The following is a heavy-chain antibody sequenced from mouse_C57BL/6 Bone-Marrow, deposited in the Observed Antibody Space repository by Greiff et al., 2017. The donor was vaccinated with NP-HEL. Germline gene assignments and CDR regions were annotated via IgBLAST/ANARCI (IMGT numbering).Heavy chain of an antibody. V-gene: IGHV6-3*01. CDR2: IRLKSDNYAT. CDR1: GFTFSNYW. CDR3: TKVYYGCGYFDY. Sequence: EVQVVESGGGLVQPGGSMKLSCVASGFTFSNYWMNWVRQSPEKGLEWVAQIRLKSDNYATHYAESVKGRFTISRDDSKSSVYLQMNNLRAEDTGIYYCTKVYYGCGYFDYWGQGTTLTVSS. J-gene: IGHJ2*01. D-gene: IGHD1-1*01.